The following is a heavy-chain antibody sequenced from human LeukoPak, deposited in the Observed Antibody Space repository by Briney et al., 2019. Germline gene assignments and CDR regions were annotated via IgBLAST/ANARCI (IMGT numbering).Heavy chain of an antibody. J-gene: IGHJ4*02. CDR2: INHSGST. D-gene: IGHD5-18*01. CDR3: ARLPPSGYSYGFYY. CDR1: GGSFSGYY. Sequence: SEALSLTCAVYGGSFSGYYWSWIRQPPGKGLEWIGEINHSGSTNYNPSLKSRVTISVDTSKNQFSLKLSSVTAADTAVYYCARLPPSGYSYGFYYWGQGTLVTVSS. V-gene: IGHV4-34*01.